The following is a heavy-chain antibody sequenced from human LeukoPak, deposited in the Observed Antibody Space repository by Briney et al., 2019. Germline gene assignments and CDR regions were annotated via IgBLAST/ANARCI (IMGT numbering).Heavy chain of an antibody. D-gene: IGHD3-22*01. Sequence: SETLSLTCAVSGGSISSNNWWSWVRQLPGKGLEWIGEIYHTGSTNYNPSLKSRVTMSVDKSKNQFSLKLSSVAAADTAVYYCASYYDSSGYRLDYWGQGTLVTVSS. V-gene: IGHV4-4*02. CDR3: ASYYDSSGYRLDY. J-gene: IGHJ4*02. CDR2: IYHTGST. CDR1: GGSISSNNW.